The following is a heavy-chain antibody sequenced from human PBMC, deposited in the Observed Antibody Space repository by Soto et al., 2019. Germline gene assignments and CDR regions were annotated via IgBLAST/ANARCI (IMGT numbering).Heavy chain of an antibody. CDR1: GYTFTSYG. V-gene: IGHV1-18*01. Sequence: AAVQVSCQASGYTFTSYGISWVRQAPGQGLEWMGWINSYNGNTNYAQKLQGRVTMTTDTSTSTAYMELRSLRSDDTAVYYCAREPVAGIWFAPWGQGTLVTVSS. D-gene: IGHD6-19*01. CDR3: AREPVAGIWFAP. CDR2: INSYNGNT. J-gene: IGHJ5*02.